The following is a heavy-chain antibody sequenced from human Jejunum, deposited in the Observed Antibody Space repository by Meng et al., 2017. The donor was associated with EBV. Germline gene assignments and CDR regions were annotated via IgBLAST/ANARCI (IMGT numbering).Heavy chain of an antibody. V-gene: IGHV7-4-1*02. D-gene: IGHD2-21*02. J-gene: IGHJ4*02. CDR3: ASDISTATFGY. Sequence: QVQLVQSGIELKNPGASVKVSCKSSGYTFSRYAMNWVRQAPGQGLEWMGWINTRTGNPAYAQGFTGRFVFSLDTSVSTAYLQISSLKAEDTAVYYCASDISTATFGYWGQGTLVTVSS. CDR1: GYTFSRYA. CDR2: INTRTGNP.